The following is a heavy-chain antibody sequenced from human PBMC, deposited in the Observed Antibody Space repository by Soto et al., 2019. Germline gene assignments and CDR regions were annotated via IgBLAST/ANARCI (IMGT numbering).Heavy chain of an antibody. D-gene: IGHD5-18*01. J-gene: IGHJ4*02. CDR2: IYYSGST. Sequence: QVQLQESGAGLVKPSQTLSLTCTVSGGSISSGGYYWSWIRQHPGKGLEWIGYIYYSGSTYYNPSLNTRVTISVDTSKIQFSLKLSSVTAADTSGQYCARSGYIYSANPLLYWGQGTLVTVSS. CDR3: ARSGYIYSANPLLY. V-gene: IGHV4-31*03. CDR1: GGSISSGGYY.